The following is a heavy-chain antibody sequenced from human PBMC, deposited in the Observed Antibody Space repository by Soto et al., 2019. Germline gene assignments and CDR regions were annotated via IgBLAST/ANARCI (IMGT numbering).Heavy chain of an antibody. CDR1: GGAFTNYC. CDR2: IIPLHNTS. D-gene: IGHD1-20*01. J-gene: IGHJ6*02. V-gene: IGHV1-69*10. Sequence: SVKVSCKVSGGAFTNYCLNWVRHAPGQGLEWLGGIIPLHNTSNYSLKLLGRGSVTADISSNTVYMHLSGLTSDDTATYYCAIWSNWNPLYYRGMDVWGQGTTVTVSS. CDR3: AIWSNWNPLYYRGMDV.